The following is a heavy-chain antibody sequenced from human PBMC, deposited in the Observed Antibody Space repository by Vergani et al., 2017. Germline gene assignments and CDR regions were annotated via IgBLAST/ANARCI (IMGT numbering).Heavy chain of an antibody. J-gene: IGHJ4*02. Sequence: QVQLVESGGGVVQPGRSLRLSCAASGFTFSSYGMHWVRQAPGKGLEWVAVIWYDGSNKYYADSVKCRFTISRDNSKNTLYLQMNSLRAEDTAVYYCATDIVVVPAAPVFDYWGQGTPVTVSS. D-gene: IGHD2-2*01. CDR1: GFTFSSYG. V-gene: IGHV3-33*01. CDR2: IWYDGSNK. CDR3: ATDIVVVPAAPVFDY.